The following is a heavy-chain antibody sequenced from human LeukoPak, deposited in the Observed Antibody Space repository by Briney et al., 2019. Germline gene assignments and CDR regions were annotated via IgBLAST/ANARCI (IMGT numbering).Heavy chain of an antibody. CDR3: AKSGCSSTSCYSILSGWLDP. Sequence: GGSLRLSCAASGFTFKRYAMSWIRQAPGKGLEWVSGISNSGGTTYYADSVKGRFTISRDNPKNTLYLQMNSLRAEDTAVYYCAKSGCSSTSCYSILSGWLDPWGQGTLVTVSS. CDR1: GFTFKRYA. J-gene: IGHJ5*02. V-gene: IGHV3-23*01. D-gene: IGHD2-2*02. CDR2: ISNSGGTT.